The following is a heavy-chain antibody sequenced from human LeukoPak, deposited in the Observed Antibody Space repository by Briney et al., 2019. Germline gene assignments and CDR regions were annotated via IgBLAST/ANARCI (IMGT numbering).Heavy chain of an antibody. Sequence: PSETLSLTCAVYGGSFSGYYWSWIRQPPGKGLEWIGEINHSGSTNYNPSLKSRVTISVDTSKNQFSLKLSSVTAADTAVYYCASGYSYGSALGYWGQGTLVTVSS. CDR3: ASGYSYGSALGY. CDR2: INHSGST. CDR1: GGSFSGYY. D-gene: IGHD5-18*01. V-gene: IGHV4-34*01. J-gene: IGHJ4*02.